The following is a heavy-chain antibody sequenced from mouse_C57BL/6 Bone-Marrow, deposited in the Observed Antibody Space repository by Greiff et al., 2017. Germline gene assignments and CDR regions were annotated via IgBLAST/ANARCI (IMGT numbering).Heavy chain of an antibody. V-gene: IGHV14-4*01. CDR3: THYYYGSYYFDY. Sequence: EVKLVESGAELVRPGASVKLSCTASGFNIKDDYMHWVKQRPEQGLEWIGWIDPENGDTEYASKFQGKATITAYTSSNTAYLQLSSLTSEDTAVYYCTHYYYGSYYFDYWGQGTTLTVSS. CDR1: GFNIKDDY. D-gene: IGHD1-1*01. J-gene: IGHJ2*01. CDR2: IDPENGDT.